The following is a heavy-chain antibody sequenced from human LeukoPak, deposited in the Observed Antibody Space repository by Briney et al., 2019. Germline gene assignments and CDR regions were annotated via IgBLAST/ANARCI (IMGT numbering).Heavy chain of an antibody. CDR1: GFTFSIYA. V-gene: IGHV3-30-3*02. CDR2: ISEDDGSNK. CDR3: ANEYSKGDV. D-gene: IGHD1-26*01. Sequence: GGSLRLSCAASGFTFSIYAFHWVRQAPGKGLEWVAFISEDDGSNKYYADSVKGRFTISRDNSKNTLYLQMNSLRVEDAAVYYCANEYSKGDVWGQGTMVTVSS. J-gene: IGHJ3*01.